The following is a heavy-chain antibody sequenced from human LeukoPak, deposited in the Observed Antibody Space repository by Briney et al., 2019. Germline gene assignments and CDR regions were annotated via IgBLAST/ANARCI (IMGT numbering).Heavy chain of an antibody. CDR2: IYYSGST. D-gene: IGHD3-22*01. J-gene: IGHJ3*02. Sequence: SETLSLTCTVSGGSISSYYWSWIRQPPGKGLEWIGYIYYSGSTNYNPSLKSRVTISVDTSKNQFSLKLSSVTAADTAVYYCARGADSSGYYVSRAFDIWGQGTMVTVSS. CDR1: GGSISSYY. V-gene: IGHV4-59*01. CDR3: ARGADSSGYYVSRAFDI.